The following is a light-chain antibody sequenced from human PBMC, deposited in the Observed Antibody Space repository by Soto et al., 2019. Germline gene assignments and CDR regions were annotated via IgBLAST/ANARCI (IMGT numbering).Light chain of an antibody. J-gene: IGLJ2*01. CDR1: SSDIGGNNF. CDR2: DVI. V-gene: IGLV2-8*01. Sequence: QSVLTQPPSASGSPGQSVTISCTGTSSDIGGNNFVSWYQHHPGKAPKLMLYDVIKRPSGVPARFSGSKSGNTASLTVSGLQAEDEADYYCSSYGGSNNFVVFGGGTKLTV. CDR3: SSYGGSNNFVV.